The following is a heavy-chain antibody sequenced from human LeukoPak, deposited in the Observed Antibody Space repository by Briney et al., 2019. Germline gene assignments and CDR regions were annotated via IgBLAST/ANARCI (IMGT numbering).Heavy chain of an antibody. J-gene: IGHJ6*02. Sequence: ASVKVSCKASGYTFTSYGISWVRQAPGQGLEWMGWISAYNGNTNYEQKLQGRVTMTTDTSTSTAYMELRSLRSDDTAVYYCASGYCSGGSCYSSGMDVWGQGTTVTVSS. CDR1: GYTFTSYG. CDR3: ASGYCSGGSCYSSGMDV. CDR2: ISAYNGNT. V-gene: IGHV1-18*01. D-gene: IGHD2-15*01.